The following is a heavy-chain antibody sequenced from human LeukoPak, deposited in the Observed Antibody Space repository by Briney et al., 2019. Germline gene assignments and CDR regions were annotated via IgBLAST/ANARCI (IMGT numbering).Heavy chain of an antibody. CDR2: IIPIFGTA. CDR3: ARGEAVWVVAATPFDY. CDR1: GGTFGSYA. D-gene: IGHD2-15*01. J-gene: IGHJ4*02. Sequence: SVKVSCKASGGTFGSYAISWVRQAPGQGLEWMGRIIPIFGTANYAQKFQGRVTITTDESTSTAYMELSSLRSEDTAVYYCARGEAVWVVAATPFDYWGQGTLVTVSS. V-gene: IGHV1-69*05.